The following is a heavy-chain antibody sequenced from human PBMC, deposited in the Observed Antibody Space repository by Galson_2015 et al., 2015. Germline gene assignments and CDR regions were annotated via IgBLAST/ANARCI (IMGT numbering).Heavy chain of an antibody. CDR2: IYYSGST. CDR3: ARQGSRGAYSSSSGLDY. CDR1: GGSISSSSYY. D-gene: IGHD6-6*01. V-gene: IGHV4-39*01. Sequence: SETLSLTCTVSGGSISSSSYYWGWIRQPPGEGLEWIGSIYYSGSTYYNPSLKSRVTISVDTSKNQFSLKLSSVTAADTAVYYCARQGSRGAYSSSSGLDYWGQGTLVTVSS. J-gene: IGHJ4*02.